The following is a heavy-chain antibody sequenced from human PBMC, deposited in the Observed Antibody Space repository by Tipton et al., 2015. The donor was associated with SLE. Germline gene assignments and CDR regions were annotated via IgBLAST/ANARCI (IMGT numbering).Heavy chain of an antibody. CDR3: AGSPLGSSSWSNYYYYMDV. Sequence: QSGAEVKKPGSSVKVSCKASGGTFSSYAISWVRQAPGQGLEWMGGIIPIFGTANYAQKFQGRVTITADKSTSTAYMELSSLRSEDTAVYYCAGSPLGSSSWSNYYYYMDVWGKGTTVTVSS. CDR1: GGTFSSYA. J-gene: IGHJ6*03. V-gene: IGHV1-69*06. D-gene: IGHD6-13*01. CDR2: IIPIFGTA.